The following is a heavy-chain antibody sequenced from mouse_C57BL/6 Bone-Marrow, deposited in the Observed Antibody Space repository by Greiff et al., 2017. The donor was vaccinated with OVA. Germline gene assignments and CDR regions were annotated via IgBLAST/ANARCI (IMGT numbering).Heavy chain of an antibody. Sequence: EVKLVESGGGLVKPGGSLKLSCAASGFTFSDYGMHWVRQAPEKGLEWVAYISSGSSTIYYADTVKGRFTISRDNAKNTLFLQMTSLRSEDTAMYYCARPFYYYSNSYFDYWGQGTTLTVSS. D-gene: IGHD2-5*01. J-gene: IGHJ2*01. CDR3: ARPFYYYSNSYFDY. CDR1: GFTFSDYG. V-gene: IGHV5-17*01. CDR2: ISSGSSTI.